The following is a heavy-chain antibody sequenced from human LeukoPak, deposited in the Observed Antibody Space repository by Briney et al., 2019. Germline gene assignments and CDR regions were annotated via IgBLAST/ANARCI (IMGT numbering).Heavy chain of an antibody. V-gene: IGHV3-30*04. Sequence: QSGGSLRLSCAASGFTFSSYAMNWVRHAPGKGLEWVAVISYDGSNKYYADSVKGRFTISRDNSKNTLYLQINSLRAEDTAVYYCAREVYWGQGTLVTVSS. CDR2: ISYDGSNK. CDR3: AREVY. J-gene: IGHJ4*02. CDR1: GFTFSSYA.